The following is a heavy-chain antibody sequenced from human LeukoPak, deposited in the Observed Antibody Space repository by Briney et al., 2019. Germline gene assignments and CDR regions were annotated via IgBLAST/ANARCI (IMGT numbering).Heavy chain of an antibody. CDR3: ARGDGEMSPYYYYYMDV. D-gene: IGHD2-21*01. Sequence: GASVKVSCKASGGTFSSYLISWVRQAPGQGLEWMGGIIPIFGTANYAQKFQGRVTITADKSTSTAYMELSSLRSEDTAVYYCARGDGEMSPYYYYYMDVWGKGTTVTVSS. V-gene: IGHV1-69*06. CDR1: GGTFSSYL. J-gene: IGHJ6*03. CDR2: IIPIFGTA.